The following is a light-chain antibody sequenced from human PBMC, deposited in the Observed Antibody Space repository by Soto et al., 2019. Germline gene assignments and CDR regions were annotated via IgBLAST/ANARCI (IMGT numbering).Light chain of an antibody. CDR2: EVS. Sequence: QSALTQPPSASGSPGQSVTISCTGTSSDVGGYNYVSWYQQHPGKAPKLMIYEVSKRPSGVPDRFSGSKSGNTASLTVSGLQAEDKADYYCSSYAGSNNFVFGGGTKVTVL. V-gene: IGLV2-8*01. J-gene: IGLJ2*01. CDR1: SSDVGGYNY. CDR3: SSYAGSNNFV.